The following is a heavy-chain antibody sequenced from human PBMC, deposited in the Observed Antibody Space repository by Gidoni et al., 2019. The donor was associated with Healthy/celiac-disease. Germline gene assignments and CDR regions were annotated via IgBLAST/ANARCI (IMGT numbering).Heavy chain of an antibody. V-gene: IGHV3-21*01. D-gene: IGHD3-22*01. Sequence: EVQLVESGGGLVKPGGSLRLPCAASGFTFSSTRMNWVRPAPGKGLEWVSSISSSSSYIYYADSVKGRFTISRDNAKNSLYLQMNSLRAEDTAVYYCARVGRHEPYDSSGYCVYWGQGTLVTVSS. CDR1: GFTFSSTR. J-gene: IGHJ4*02. CDR2: ISSSSSYI. CDR3: ARVGRHEPYDSSGYCVY.